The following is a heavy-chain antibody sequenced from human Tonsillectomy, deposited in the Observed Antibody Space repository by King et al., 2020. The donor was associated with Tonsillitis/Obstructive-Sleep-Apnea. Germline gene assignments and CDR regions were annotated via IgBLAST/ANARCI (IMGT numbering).Heavy chain of an antibody. J-gene: IGHJ1*01. V-gene: IGHV3-23*04. CDR1: GFTFSSFA. Sequence: EVQLVESGGGLVQPGGSLRLSCAASGFTFSSFALSWVRQAPGKGLEWVSTISGSGRTTYYADSVKGRFTISRDNSKNTLYLKMNSLRAEDTAVYFCANGGPTVETPRYFQHWGQGTLVTVSS. CDR3: ANGGPTVETPRYFQH. CDR2: ISGSGRTT. D-gene: IGHD4-23*01.